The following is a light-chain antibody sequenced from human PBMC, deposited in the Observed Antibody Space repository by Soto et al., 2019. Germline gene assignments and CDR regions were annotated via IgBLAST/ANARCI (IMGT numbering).Light chain of an antibody. V-gene: IGKV1-5*03. Sequence: NVMRQSPSSLSSTVGVRVTIPCRASQSLNRWLAWYQQKPGKAPKLLIYKASTLKSGVPSRFSGSGSGTEFTLTISSLQPDDFATYYCQHYNSYSEAFGQGTKVDIK. CDR2: KAS. CDR1: QSLNRW. J-gene: IGKJ1*01. CDR3: QHYNSYSEA.